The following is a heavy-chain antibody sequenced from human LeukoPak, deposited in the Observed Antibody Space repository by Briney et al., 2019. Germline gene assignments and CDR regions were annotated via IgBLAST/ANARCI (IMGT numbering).Heavy chain of an antibody. V-gene: IGHV4-39*01. D-gene: IGHD3-22*01. CDR3: ARYFTFDSSGHYYTFDH. Sequence: SETLSLTCTVSGGSISSGAHYWSWIRQPPGMGLEWIGEINHSGSTNYNPSLKSRVTMSVDTSKNQFSLKLSSVNAADTAVYYCARYFTFDSSGHYYTFDHWGQGTLVTGSS. J-gene: IGHJ4*02. CDR1: GGSISSGAHY. CDR2: INHSGST.